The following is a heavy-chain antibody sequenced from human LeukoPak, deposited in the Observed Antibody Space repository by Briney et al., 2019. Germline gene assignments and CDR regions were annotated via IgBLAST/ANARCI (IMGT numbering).Heavy chain of an antibody. V-gene: IGHV3-53*01. Sequence: GGSLRLSCAASGFTVSSNYMSWVRQAPGKGLEWVSVIYSSGSTYYADSVKGRFTISRDNSKNTLYLQMNSLRAEDTAVYYCARMDYDSSGYYYGYFVCWGQGALVGVSS. D-gene: IGHD3-22*01. CDR1: GFTVSSNY. CDR3: ARMDYDSSGYYYGYFVC. J-gene: IGHJ4*02. CDR2: IYSSGST.